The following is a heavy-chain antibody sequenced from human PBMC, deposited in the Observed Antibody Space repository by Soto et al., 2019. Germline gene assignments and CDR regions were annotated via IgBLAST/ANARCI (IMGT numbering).Heavy chain of an antibody. D-gene: IGHD2-15*01. Sequence: SETLSLTCTVSGGSISSGDYYWIWLRQPPGKGLEWIGYIYYSGSSYSNPSLKSRITISIDASKNQFSLKLNSVTAADTAVYYCARGKAVLDVWGQGTTVTVSS. J-gene: IGHJ6*02. V-gene: IGHV4-30-4*01. CDR1: GGSISSGDYY. CDR2: IYYSGSS. CDR3: ARGKAVLDV.